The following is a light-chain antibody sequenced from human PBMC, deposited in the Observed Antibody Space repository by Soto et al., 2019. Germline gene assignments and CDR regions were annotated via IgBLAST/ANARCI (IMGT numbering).Light chain of an antibody. CDR3: QQSYGPPYT. Sequence: EMTQSPSSLSASVGDRVTITCRASQSISDNVNWYQFQPGKAPKLLIYAASSLQTGVPSRFSGSRSRTAFALTMSSLQREDSATYNVQQSYGPPYTFGRGTKVEIK. J-gene: IGKJ2*01. V-gene: IGKV1-39*01. CDR2: AAS. CDR1: QSISDN.